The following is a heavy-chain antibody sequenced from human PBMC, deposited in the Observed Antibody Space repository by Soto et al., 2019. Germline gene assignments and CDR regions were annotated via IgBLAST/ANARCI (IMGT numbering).Heavy chain of an antibody. D-gene: IGHD6-13*01. CDR1: GFTFSSYA. CDR2: ISGSGGST. CDR3: AQGPVELLCSSSWYCHYFDY. Sequence: EVQLLASGGGLVQPGGSLRLSCAASGFTFSSYAMSWFRQAPGQGLEWVSAISGSGGSTYYADSGKGRFTISRDNSKNTLYMQMNSRRAEDTAVYYCAQGPVELLCSSSWYCHYFDYWGQGTLVTVSS. V-gene: IGHV3-23*01. J-gene: IGHJ4*02.